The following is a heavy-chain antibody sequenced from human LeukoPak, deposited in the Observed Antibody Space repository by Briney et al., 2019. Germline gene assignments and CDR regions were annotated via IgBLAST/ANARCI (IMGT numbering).Heavy chain of an antibody. J-gene: IGHJ5*02. CDR3: ARSGWDYYDSSGPRSWFDP. Sequence: PSETLSLTCTVSGGSISSYYWSWIRQPPGKGLEWIGYIYHSGTTYYNPSLKSRVTISVDRSKNQFSLKLTSVTAADTAVYYCARSGWDYYDSSGPRSWFDPWGQGTLVTVSS. V-gene: IGHV4-59*12. D-gene: IGHD3-22*01. CDR1: GGSISSYY. CDR2: IYHSGTT.